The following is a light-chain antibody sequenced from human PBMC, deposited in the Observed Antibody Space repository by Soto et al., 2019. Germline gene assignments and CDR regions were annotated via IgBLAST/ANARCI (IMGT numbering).Light chain of an antibody. CDR2: EVS. CDR3: SSYAGSNKGV. J-gene: IGLJ2*01. V-gene: IGLV2-8*01. CDR1: SSDVGGFNY. Sequence: QSVLTQSPSASGSPGQSVTISCTGTSSDVGGFNYVSWYQHHPGKAPKLMIYEVSKRPSGVPDRFSGSKSGNTASLTVSGLQAEDEADYYCSSYAGSNKGVFGGGTKLTVL.